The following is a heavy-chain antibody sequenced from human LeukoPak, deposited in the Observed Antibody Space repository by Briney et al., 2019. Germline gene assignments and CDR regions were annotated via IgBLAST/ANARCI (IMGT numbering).Heavy chain of an antibody. V-gene: IGHV3-48*01. CDR3: ARDSAVATYYGVDV. Sequence: PGGSLRLSCAASGFTFSSYSMNWVRQASGKGLEWVSYISSSSSTIYYADSVKGRFTISRDNAKNSLYLQMNSLRAEDTAVYYCARDSAVATYYGVDVWGQGTTVTVSS. D-gene: IGHD6-19*01. CDR1: GFTFSSYS. CDR2: ISSSSSTI. J-gene: IGHJ6*02.